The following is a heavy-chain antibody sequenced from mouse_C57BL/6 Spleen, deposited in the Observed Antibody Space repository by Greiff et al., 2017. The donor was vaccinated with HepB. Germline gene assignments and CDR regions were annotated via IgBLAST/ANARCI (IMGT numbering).Heavy chain of an antibody. CDR2: IDPENGDT. CDR3: TTSRPTIVTFDY. V-gene: IGHV14-4*01. D-gene: IGHD2-5*01. CDR1: GFNIKDDY. J-gene: IGHJ2*01. Sequence: EVKLQESGAELVRPGASVKLSCTASGFNIKDDYMHWVKQRPEQGLEWIGWIDPENGDTEYASKFQGKATITADTSSNTAYLQLSSLTSEDTAVYYCTTSRPTIVTFDYWGQGTTLTVSS.